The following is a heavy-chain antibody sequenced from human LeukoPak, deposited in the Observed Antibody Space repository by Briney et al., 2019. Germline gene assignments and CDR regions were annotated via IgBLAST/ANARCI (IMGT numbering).Heavy chain of an antibody. J-gene: IGHJ4*02. CDR2: IKQDGTER. CDR3: ARDTAGGFDF. Sequence: GGSLRLSCAASGFIVSSNYMSWVRQAPGKGLEWVANIKQDGTERNYVDSVKGRFTISRDNAKKSLYLRMNSLRAEDTAVYYCARDTAGGFDFWGQGTLVTVSS. V-gene: IGHV3-7*01. D-gene: IGHD2-21*02. CDR1: GFIVSSNY.